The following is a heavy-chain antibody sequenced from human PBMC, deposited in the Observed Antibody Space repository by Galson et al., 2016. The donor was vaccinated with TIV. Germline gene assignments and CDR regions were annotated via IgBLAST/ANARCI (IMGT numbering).Heavy chain of an antibody. CDR3: SREYGSHTGFDV. D-gene: IGHD4-17*01. CDR2: INTVSGGT. CDR1: GYTFTDYF. Sequence: SVKVSCKASGYTFTDYFIHWVRQAPGQGLEWMGWINTVSGGTNFAQRFQGRVTMTRDTSISTASMELTRLTSDDSAVYFCSREYGSHTGFDVWDQGTLVTVSS. J-gene: IGHJ4*02. V-gene: IGHV1-2*02.